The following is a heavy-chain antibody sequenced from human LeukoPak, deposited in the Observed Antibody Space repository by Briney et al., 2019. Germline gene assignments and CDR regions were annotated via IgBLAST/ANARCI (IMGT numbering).Heavy chain of an antibody. Sequence: GGSLRLSCAASGFTVSSNYMSWVRQAPGKGQEWVSVIYSGGSTYYADSVKGRFTISRDNAKNSLYLQMNSLRAEDTAVYYCASSYSSDWYSRWIDYWGREPWSPSPQ. J-gene: IGHJ4*02. CDR2: IYSGGST. CDR1: GFTVSSNY. V-gene: IGHV3-53*01. D-gene: IGHD6-19*01. CDR3: ASSYSSDWYSRWIDY.